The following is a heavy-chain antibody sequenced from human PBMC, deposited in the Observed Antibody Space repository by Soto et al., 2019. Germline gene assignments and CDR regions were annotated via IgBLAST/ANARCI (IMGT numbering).Heavy chain of an antibody. CDR1: GGSINNYF. CDR2: IYYSGNT. Sequence: SETLSLTCTVSGGSINNYFWSWIRQPPGKGLEWIGYIYYSGNTNYNPSLKSRVTISVDTSEKQFSLKLSSVTAADTAVYYCARHPGYYDILTGYTTYYFDSWGQGILVTVS. CDR3: ARHPGYYDILTGYTTYYFDS. V-gene: IGHV4-59*08. J-gene: IGHJ4*02. D-gene: IGHD3-9*01.